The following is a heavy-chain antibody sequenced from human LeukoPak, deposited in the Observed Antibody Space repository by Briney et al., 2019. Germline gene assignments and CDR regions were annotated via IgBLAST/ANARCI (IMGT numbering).Heavy chain of an antibody. CDR1: GGTFSSYA. V-gene: IGHV1-69*04. CDR2: IIPIFGIA. D-gene: IGHD6-13*01. J-gene: IGHJ6*02. CDR3: ARNGNLAAGTNYYYYYGMDV. Sequence: SVKVSCKASGGTFSSYAISWVRQAPGQGLEWMGRIIPIFGIANYVQKFQGRVTITADKSTSTAYMELSSLRSEDTAVYYCARNGNLAAGTNYYYYYGMDVWGQGTTVTVSS.